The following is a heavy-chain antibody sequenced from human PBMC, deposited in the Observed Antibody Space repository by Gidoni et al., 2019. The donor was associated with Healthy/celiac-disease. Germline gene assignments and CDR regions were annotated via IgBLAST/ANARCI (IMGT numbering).Heavy chain of an antibody. Sequence: QVQLVQSGAEGKKPGASVKVSCQASGYTFTSYGISWVRQAPGQGLEWMGWISAYNGNTNYAQKLQGRVTMTTDTSTSTAYMELRSLRSDDTAVYYCARVDRDYDFWSGYVGYGMDVWGQGTTVTVSS. CDR1: GYTFTSYG. J-gene: IGHJ6*02. V-gene: IGHV1-18*01. CDR3: ARVDRDYDFWSGYVGYGMDV. D-gene: IGHD3-3*01. CDR2: ISAYNGNT.